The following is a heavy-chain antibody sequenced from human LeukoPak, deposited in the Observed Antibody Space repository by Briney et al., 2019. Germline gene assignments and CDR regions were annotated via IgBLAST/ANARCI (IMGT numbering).Heavy chain of an antibody. Sequence: GGSLRLSCAASGFTVSSNYMSWVRQAPGKGLEWVSVIYSGGSTYYADSVKGRFTISRDNSKNTLYLQMNSLRAEDTAVYYCARGDMIFGVARGGFDPWGQGTLVTVSS. CDR3: ARGDMIFGVARGGFDP. CDR1: GFTVSSNY. J-gene: IGHJ5*02. V-gene: IGHV3-66*02. CDR2: IYSGGST. D-gene: IGHD3/OR15-3a*01.